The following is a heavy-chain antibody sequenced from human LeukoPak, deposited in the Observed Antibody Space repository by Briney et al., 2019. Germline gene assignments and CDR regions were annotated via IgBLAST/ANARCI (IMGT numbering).Heavy chain of an antibody. CDR1: GFSFSDNY. CDR2: ISGDGYDI. Sequence: GGSLRLSCATSGFSFSDNYMSWIRQAPGKGLQWLSYISGDGYDINYADSVKGRFTVARDNAKNALYLQMNSLGVEDTAIYYCARDRSGSYFAFDIWGQGTMVTVSS. V-gene: IGHV3-11*01. J-gene: IGHJ3*02. CDR3: ARDRSGSYFAFDI. D-gene: IGHD1-26*01.